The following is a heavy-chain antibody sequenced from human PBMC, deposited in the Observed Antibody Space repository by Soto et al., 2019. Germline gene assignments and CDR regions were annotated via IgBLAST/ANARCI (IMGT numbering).Heavy chain of an antibody. J-gene: IGHJ6*02. CDR1: GGTFRSYT. CDR3: ATFQGCSGFSCYELDV. Sequence: QVQLVQSGAEVKKPGSSVKVSCKASGGTFRSYTISWVRQAPGQGLEWMGGIIPIFGTANYAQKFQGRITITADESTSTAYMELNSLRSEDTAVYYCATFQGCSGFSCYELDVWGQGTTVTVSS. CDR2: IIPIFGTA. V-gene: IGHV1-69*01. D-gene: IGHD1-26*01.